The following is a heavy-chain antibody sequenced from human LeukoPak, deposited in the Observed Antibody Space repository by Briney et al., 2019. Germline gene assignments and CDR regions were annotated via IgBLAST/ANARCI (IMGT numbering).Heavy chain of an antibody. CDR3: AAQGVCSHGGY. CDR1: GFTVSNNY. Sequence: PGGSLRLSCAASGFTVSNNYMSWVRQAPGKGLEWVSVIYSGGSTYYTDSVKGRFTISRDTSKNTLYLQMNSLRAEDTAVYYCAAQGVCSHGGYWGQGTLVTVSS. J-gene: IGHJ4*02. V-gene: IGHV3-53*01. D-gene: IGHD2-8*01. CDR2: IYSGGST.